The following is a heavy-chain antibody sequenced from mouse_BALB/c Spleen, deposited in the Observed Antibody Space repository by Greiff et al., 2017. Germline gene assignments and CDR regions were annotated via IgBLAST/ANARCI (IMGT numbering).Heavy chain of an antibody. V-gene: IGHV1S135*01. D-gene: IGHD1-1*01. CDR3: ARGVYYYGSSFAWFAY. Sequence: VQLQQSGPELVKPGASVKVSCKASGYAFTSYNMYWVKQSHGKSLEWIGYIDPYNGGTSYNQKFKGKATLTVDKSSSTAYMHLNSLTSEDSAVYYCARGVYYYGSSFAWFAYWGQGTLVTVSA. J-gene: IGHJ3*01. CDR1: GYAFTSYN. CDR2: IDPYNGGT.